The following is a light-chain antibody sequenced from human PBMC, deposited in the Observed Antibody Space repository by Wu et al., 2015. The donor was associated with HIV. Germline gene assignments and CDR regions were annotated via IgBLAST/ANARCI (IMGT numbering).Light chain of an antibody. CDR2: DAS. CDR1: QSVSSY. J-gene: IGKJ2*01. CDR3: QQYVNSPYT. Sequence: EIVLTQSPATLSLSPGERATLSCRASQSVSSYLAWYQQKPGQAPRLLIYDASNRATGIPARFSGSGSGTDFTLTISRLEPEDFAVYYCQQYVNSPYTFGQGTKLEIK. V-gene: IGKV3-11*01.